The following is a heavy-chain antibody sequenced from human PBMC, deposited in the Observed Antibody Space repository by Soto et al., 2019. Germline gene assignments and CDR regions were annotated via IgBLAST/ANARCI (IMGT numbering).Heavy chain of an antibody. CDR3: AKHPRLELRGVDS. CDR2: IGGGGIGS. V-gene: IGHV3-23*01. Sequence: DVHLLESGGGLVQPGGSLRLSCVASGYNFGSYAMMWVRQAPGKGLEWISTIGGGGIGSYYADSVKGRFTISRDNPKNTLFLQMNSLRAEDTGVYYCAKHPRLELRGVDSWGQGTQVTVSS. J-gene: IGHJ4*02. D-gene: IGHD1-7*01. CDR1: GYNFGSYA.